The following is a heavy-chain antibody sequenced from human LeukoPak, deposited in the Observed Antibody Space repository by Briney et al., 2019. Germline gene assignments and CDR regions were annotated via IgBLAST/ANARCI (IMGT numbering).Heavy chain of an antibody. D-gene: IGHD3-22*01. J-gene: IGHJ4*02. V-gene: IGHV4-39*01. CDR2: IYYSGST. CDR1: GGSISSSSYS. CDR3: ASPPYYYDSSGSFDY. Sequence: PSETLSLTCTVSGGSISSSSYSWGWIRQPPGKGLEWIGSIYYSGSTYCNPSLKSRVTISVDTSKNQFSLKLSSVTAADTAVYYCASPPYYYDSSGSFDYWGQGTLVTVSS.